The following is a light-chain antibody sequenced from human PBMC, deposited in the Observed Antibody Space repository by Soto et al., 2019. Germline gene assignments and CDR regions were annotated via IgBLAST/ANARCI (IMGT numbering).Light chain of an antibody. Sequence: DIQMTQSPSSLSASVGDRVTINCRASQTISNYLNWYQEKPGKAPKLLIYAASNLQSGVPSRFSGGGSGTEFTLTISNLQLEDFATYYCQKTDSTPFTFGPGTKVDI. CDR1: QTISNY. CDR2: AAS. CDR3: QKTDSTPFT. V-gene: IGKV1-39*01. J-gene: IGKJ3*01.